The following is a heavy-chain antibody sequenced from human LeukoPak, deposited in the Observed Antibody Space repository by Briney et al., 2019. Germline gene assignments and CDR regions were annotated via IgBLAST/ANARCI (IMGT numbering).Heavy chain of an antibody. V-gene: IGHV3-48*01. J-gene: IGHJ3*02. CDR1: GFTFSSSG. CDR2: ISRSGSSTI. CDR3: ARGLETTGWYKAFDI. Sequence: GGSLRLSCAASGFTFSSSGMHWVRQAPGKGLEWVSYISRSGSSTIYYADSVKGRFTISRDNARNSLYLQMFSLRVEDTAVYYCARGLETTGWYKAFDIWGQGTMVTVSS. D-gene: IGHD6-19*01.